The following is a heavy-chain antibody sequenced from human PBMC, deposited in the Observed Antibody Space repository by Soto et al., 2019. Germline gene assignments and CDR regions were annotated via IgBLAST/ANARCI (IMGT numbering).Heavy chain of an antibody. CDR1: GGSMSRSYW. Sequence: QVQLQESGPGLVKPSGTLSLTCAVSGGSMSRSYWWTWLRQSPGKGLEWLGESNESGEYNYAPSFSSRVTMSVDKSKNHFSVMLTSVTAADTAIYYCASVGSGWYAPLDYWGQGTLVTVSS. CDR3: ASVGSGWYAPLDY. V-gene: IGHV4-4*02. J-gene: IGHJ4*02. D-gene: IGHD6-19*01. CDR2: SNESGEY.